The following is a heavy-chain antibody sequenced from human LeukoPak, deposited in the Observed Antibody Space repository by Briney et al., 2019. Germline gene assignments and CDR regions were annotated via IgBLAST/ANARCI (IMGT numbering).Heavy chain of an antibody. D-gene: IGHD3-22*01. Sequence: GSLRLSCAASGFTFSSYAMSWIRQPPGKGLEWIGYIHYSGSTNYNPSLKSRVTISVDTSKNQFSLKLSSVTAADTAVYYCARSASYDRTGYSYVDYWGQGTLVTVSS. CDR1: GFTFSSYA. V-gene: IGHV4-59*01. CDR2: IHYSGST. J-gene: IGHJ4*02. CDR3: ARSASYDRTGYSYVDY.